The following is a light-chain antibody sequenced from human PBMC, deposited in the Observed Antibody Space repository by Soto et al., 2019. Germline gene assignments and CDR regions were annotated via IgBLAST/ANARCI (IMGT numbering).Light chain of an antibody. Sequence: EIVLTQSPGTLSLSPGERATLSCRASQSVSSSYLAWYQLKPGQAPRLLVYGASSRATGIPDRFSGSGSGTDFTLTISRLEPEDFAVYYCQQYGSSPYTFGQGTKLEIK. V-gene: IGKV3-20*01. CDR2: GAS. CDR1: QSVSSSY. CDR3: QQYGSSPYT. J-gene: IGKJ2*01.